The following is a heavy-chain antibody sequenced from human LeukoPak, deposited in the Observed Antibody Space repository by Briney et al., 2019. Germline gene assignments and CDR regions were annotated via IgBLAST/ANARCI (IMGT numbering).Heavy chain of an antibody. CDR1: GFTFTTYA. J-gene: IGHJ6*02. CDR2: ISAYNGNT. V-gene: IGHV1-18*01. CDR3: ARESRIVGATNYYYGMDV. Sequence: ASVKVSCKASGFTFTTYAMHWVRQAPGQRLEWMGWISAYNGNTNYAQKLQGRVTMTTDTSTSTAYMELRSLRSDDTAVYYCARESRIVGATNYYYGMDVWGQGTTVTVSS. D-gene: IGHD1-26*01.